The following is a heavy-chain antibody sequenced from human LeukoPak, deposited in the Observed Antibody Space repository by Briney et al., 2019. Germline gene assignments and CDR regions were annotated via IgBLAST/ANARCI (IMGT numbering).Heavy chain of an antibody. CDR3: ATDVAARLPGDYYYYYMDV. CDR2: FDPEDGET. J-gene: IGHJ6*03. CDR1: GYTFTGYY. D-gene: IGHD6-6*01. Sequence: ASVKVSCKASGYTFTGYYMHWVRQAPGKGLEWMGGFDPEDGETIYAQKFQGRVTMTEDTSTDTAYMELSSLRSEDTAVYYCATDVAARLPGDYYYYYMDVWGKGTTVTVSS. V-gene: IGHV1-24*01.